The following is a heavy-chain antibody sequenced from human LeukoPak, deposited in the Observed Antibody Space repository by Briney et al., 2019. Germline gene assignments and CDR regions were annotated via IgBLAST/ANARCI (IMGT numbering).Heavy chain of an antibody. D-gene: IGHD3-10*01. CDR2: ISSTTTTI. J-gene: IGHJ4*02. CDR3: AISGLGFGEFRGLDY. CDR1: GFTLNNYR. V-gene: IGHV3-48*01. Sequence: PGGSLRLSCAASGFTLNNYRMIWVRQAPGKGLEWVSYISSTTTTISYADSVKGRFTISRDTSKNALYLQMNSLRAEDTAVYYCAISGLGFGEFRGLDYWGQGTLVTVSS.